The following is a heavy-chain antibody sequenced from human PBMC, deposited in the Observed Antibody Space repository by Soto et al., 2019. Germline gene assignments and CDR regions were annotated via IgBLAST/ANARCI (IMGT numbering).Heavy chain of an antibody. Sequence: SETLSLTCAVSGGSISSSNWWSWVRQPPGKGLEWIGEIYHSGSTNYNPSLKSRVTISVDKSKNQSSLKLSSVTAADTAVYYCARERRRYDILTGYVYGMDVWGQGTTVTVSS. D-gene: IGHD3-9*01. J-gene: IGHJ6*02. CDR1: GGSISSSNW. CDR3: ARERRRYDILTGYVYGMDV. V-gene: IGHV4-4*02. CDR2: IYHSGST.